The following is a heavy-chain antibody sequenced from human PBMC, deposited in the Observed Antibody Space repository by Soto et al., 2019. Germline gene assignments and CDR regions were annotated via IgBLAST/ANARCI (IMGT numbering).Heavy chain of an antibody. CDR2: IYYSGST. CDR3: ARHSPSSGYSYPSSDYYYMDV. Sequence: SETLSLTCTVSGGSISSYYWSWIRQPPGKGLEWIGYIYYSGSTNYNPSLKSRVTISVDTSKNQFSLKLSSVTAADTAVYYCARHSPSSGYSYPSSDYYYMDVWGKGTTVTVSS. D-gene: IGHD5-18*01. J-gene: IGHJ6*03. V-gene: IGHV4-59*08. CDR1: GGSISSYY.